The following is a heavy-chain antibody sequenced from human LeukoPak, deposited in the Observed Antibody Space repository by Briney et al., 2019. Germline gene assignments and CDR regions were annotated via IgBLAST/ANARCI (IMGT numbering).Heavy chain of an antibody. CDR3: AREVFKGSPAVLYYYYYGMDV. CDR2: INPSGGST. V-gene: IGHV1-46*01. CDR1: GYTFTGYY. Sequence: GASVKVSCKASGYTFTGYYMHWVRQAPGQGLEWMGIINPSGGSTSYAQRFQGRVTMTRDTSTSTVYMELSSLRSEDTAVYYCAREVFKGSPAVLYYYYYGMDVWGQGTTVTVSS. D-gene: IGHD3-3*01. J-gene: IGHJ6*02.